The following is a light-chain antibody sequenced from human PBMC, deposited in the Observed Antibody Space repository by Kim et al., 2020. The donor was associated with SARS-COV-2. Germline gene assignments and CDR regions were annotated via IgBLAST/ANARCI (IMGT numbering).Light chain of an antibody. J-gene: IGKJ4*01. CDR3: QQLNSYPLS. CDR1: QGISSY. V-gene: IGKV1-9*01. Sequence: IQLTQSPSSLSASVGDTVTITCRASQGISSYLAWYQQKPGKAPKLLIYAASTLQSGVPSRFSGSGSGTDFTLTISSLQPDDFATYYCQQLNSYPLSFGGGTELEI. CDR2: AAS.